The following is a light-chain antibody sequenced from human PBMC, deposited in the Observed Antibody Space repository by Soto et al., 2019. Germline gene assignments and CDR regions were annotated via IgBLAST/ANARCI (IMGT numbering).Light chain of an antibody. CDR1: SSDIGSYNY. CDR2: EVN. CDR3: SSYTTSTTYV. J-gene: IGLJ1*01. V-gene: IGLV2-14*01. Sequence: HSVLTQPASVSGSPGQSTTISCTGTSSDIGSYNYVSWYQQHPGRAPRLMIYEVNNRPSGVSNRFSGSKSGNTASLTISGLQAEDEADYYCSSYTTSTTYVFGPGTKLTVL.